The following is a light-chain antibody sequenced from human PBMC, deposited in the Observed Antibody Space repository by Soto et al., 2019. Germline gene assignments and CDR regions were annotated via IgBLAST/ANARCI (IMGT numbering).Light chain of an antibody. CDR3: CSYSGSKTIVV. V-gene: IGLV2-14*03. CDR2: DVN. Sequence: QSALTQPASVSGSPGQSITISCTGTSSDVGGYNFVSWYQQHPGKAPRLMIFDVNNRPSGVSTRFSGSKSGNTASLTISGLKAEDEADYYCCSYSGSKTIVVFGGGTKLTVL. CDR1: SSDVGGYNF. J-gene: IGLJ2*01.